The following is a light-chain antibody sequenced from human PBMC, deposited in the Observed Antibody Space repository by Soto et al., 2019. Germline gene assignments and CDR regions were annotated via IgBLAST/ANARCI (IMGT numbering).Light chain of an antibody. CDR3: CSFAGSSTLL. CDR2: EGT. Sequence: QSALIQPASVSGSPGQSITVSCIGTSNDVGGYNLVSWYQQLPGKAPKLMIYEGTKRPSGVSSRFSGFTSGNTATLTISGLQTEDEADYYCCSFAGSSTLLFGGGTKLTVL. CDR1: SNDVGGYNL. J-gene: IGLJ3*02. V-gene: IGLV2-23*01.